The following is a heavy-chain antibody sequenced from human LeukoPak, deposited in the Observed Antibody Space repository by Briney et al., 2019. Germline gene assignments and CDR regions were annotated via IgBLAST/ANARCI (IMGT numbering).Heavy chain of an antibody. CDR3: ARDRVRSDIAAPVGY. CDR1: GFTVSNKY. CDR2: IYSDGRT. V-gene: IGHV3-53*01. J-gene: IGHJ4*02. Sequence: PGGSLRLSCAASGFTVSNKYMTWVRRAPGKGLEWVSLIYSDGRTYYADSVKGRCTISRDNSKNTLYLQMNSLRAEDTAVYYCARDRVRSDIAAPVGYWGQGTLVTVSS. D-gene: IGHD6-13*01.